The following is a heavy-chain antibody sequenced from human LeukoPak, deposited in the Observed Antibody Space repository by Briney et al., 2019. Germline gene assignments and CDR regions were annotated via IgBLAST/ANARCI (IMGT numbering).Heavy chain of an antibody. D-gene: IGHD6-19*01. Sequence: ASVKVSCKAAGYTFSSYDINWVRQATGPGLEWMGWMNPNSGDRGYAQKFQGRVTMTRDTSISTAYMELSRMRSDDTAVYYCARIDVSGYSSHEDYWGQGTLVTVSS. J-gene: IGHJ4*02. CDR3: ARIDVSGYSSHEDY. CDR2: MNPNSGDR. CDR1: GYTFSSYD. V-gene: IGHV1-8*02.